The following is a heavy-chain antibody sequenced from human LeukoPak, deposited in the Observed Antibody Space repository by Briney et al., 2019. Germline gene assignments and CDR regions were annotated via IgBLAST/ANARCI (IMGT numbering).Heavy chain of an antibody. CDR1: GYTFTSYD. Sequence: ASVKVSCKASGYTFTSYDINWVRQATGQGLEWMGWMNPNSGNTGYAQKFQGRVTITRNTSISTAYLQWSSLKASDTAMYYCARHPGAAAGSGDWFDPWGQGTLVTVSS. CDR3: ARHPGAAAGSGDWFDP. V-gene: IGHV1-8*03. J-gene: IGHJ5*02. CDR2: MNPNSGNT. D-gene: IGHD6-13*01.